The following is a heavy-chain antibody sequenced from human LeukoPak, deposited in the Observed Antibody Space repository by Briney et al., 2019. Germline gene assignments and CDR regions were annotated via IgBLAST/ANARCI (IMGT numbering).Heavy chain of an antibody. D-gene: IGHD3-9*01. Sequence: GASVKVSCKASGGTFSSYAISWVRQAPGQGLEWMGGIIPIFGTANYAQKFQGRVTITADESTSTAYMELSSLRSEDTAVYYCATTLHRGYVDWLFLSPNFDYWGQGTLVTVSS. CDR2: IIPIFGTA. J-gene: IGHJ4*02. V-gene: IGHV1-69*13. CDR3: ATTLHRGYVDWLFLSPNFDY. CDR1: GGTFSSYA.